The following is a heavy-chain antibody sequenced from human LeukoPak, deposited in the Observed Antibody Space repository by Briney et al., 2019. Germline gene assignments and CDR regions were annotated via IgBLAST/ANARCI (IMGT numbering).Heavy chain of an antibody. D-gene: IGHD5/OR15-5a*01. Sequence: ASVKVSCKASGGTFSSYAISWVRQAPGQGLEWMGGIIPIFGTANYAQKFQGRVTITADESTSTAYMELSSLRSEDTAVYYCARDEDAIVSTLGCFQHWGQGTLVTVSS. CDR3: ARDEDAIVSTLGCFQH. CDR1: GGTFSSYA. V-gene: IGHV1-69*13. CDR2: IIPIFGTA. J-gene: IGHJ1*01.